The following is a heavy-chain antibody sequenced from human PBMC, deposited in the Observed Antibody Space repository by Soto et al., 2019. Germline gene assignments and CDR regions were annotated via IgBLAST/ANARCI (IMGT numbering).Heavy chain of an antibody. CDR1: GFTLSTYDMHWHD. J-gene: IGHJ6*03. V-gene: IGHV3-13*01. Sequence: GGSLRLSCAASGFTLSTYDMHWHDMHWVRQATGEGLEWVAALSYAGDTYYPGSVKGRFTVSRESAKNSLYLQMNSLTAGDTAVYYCAKGPDSASGYYNMEVGGKGPRSPSP. CDR2: LSYAGDT. D-gene: IGHD3-10*01. CDR3: AKGPDSASGYYNMEV.